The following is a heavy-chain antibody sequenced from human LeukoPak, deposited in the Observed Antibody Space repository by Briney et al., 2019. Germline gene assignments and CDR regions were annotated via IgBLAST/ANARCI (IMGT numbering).Heavy chain of an antibody. D-gene: IGHD3-3*01. CDR1: GFTFSSYS. CDR3: ASAAEYYDFWSGYYRGYYYMDV. V-gene: IGHV3-48*01. Sequence: GGSLRLSCAASGFTFSSYSMNWVRQAPGKGLEWVSYISSSSSTIYYADSVKGRFTISRDNAKNSLYLQMNSLRAEDTAVYYCASAAEYYDFWSGYYRGYYYMDVWGKGTTVTVSS. J-gene: IGHJ6*03. CDR2: ISSSSSTI.